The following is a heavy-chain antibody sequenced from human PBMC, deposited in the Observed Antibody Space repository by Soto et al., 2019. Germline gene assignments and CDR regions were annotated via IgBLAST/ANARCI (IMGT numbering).Heavy chain of an antibody. D-gene: IGHD2-2*01. CDR2: IYHSGGT. CDR1: GDSISSGGYS. V-gene: IGHV4-30-2*01. Sequence: SETLSLTCAVSGDSISSGGYSWNWIRQPPGKGLEWIGYIYHSGGTDYNPSLKSRVTITVDSSNNQFSLKLSSVTAADTAVYYCAREGLVLVPTTVNSDYYYYAMDVWGQGTTVTV. CDR3: AREGLVLVPTTVNSDYYYYAMDV. J-gene: IGHJ6*02.